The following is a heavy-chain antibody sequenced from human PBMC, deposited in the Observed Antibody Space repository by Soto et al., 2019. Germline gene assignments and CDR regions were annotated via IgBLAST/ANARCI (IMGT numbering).Heavy chain of an antibody. J-gene: IGHJ6*02. CDR3: ARGEITLLGGMDV. V-gene: IGHV4-34*01. CDR2: VNHGGSS. D-gene: IGHD3-10*01. CDR1: GGSFSGYY. Sequence: SETLSLTCDVFGGSFSGYYWGWVRQPPGEGLEWIGEVNHGGSSNYHPSLKSRVIISVDTSNNQLSLRIKSVTPADTAIYYCARGEITLLGGMDVWGQGTTVTVSS.